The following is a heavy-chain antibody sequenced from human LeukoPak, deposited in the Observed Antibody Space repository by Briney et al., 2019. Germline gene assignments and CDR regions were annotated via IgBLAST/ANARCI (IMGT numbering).Heavy chain of an antibody. CDR1: GFTFSNYV. D-gene: IGHD3-22*01. Sequence: GRSLRLSCAASGFTFSNYVIHWVRQAPGKGLEWVAVISYDGSNKYYADSVKGRFTISRDNSKNTLYLQMNSLRAEDTAVYYCAKGGYDSSGYAPWYPDVWGKGTTVTISS. V-gene: IGHV3-30-3*01. CDR3: AKGGYDSSGYAPWYPDV. J-gene: IGHJ6*04. CDR2: ISYDGSNK.